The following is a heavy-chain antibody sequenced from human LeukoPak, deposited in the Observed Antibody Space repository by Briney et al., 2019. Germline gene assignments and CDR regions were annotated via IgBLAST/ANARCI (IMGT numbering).Heavy chain of an antibody. CDR2: INPSGGST. Sequence: SVKVSCKASGYTFTSYYMHWVRQAPGQGLEWMGIINPSGGSTSYAQKFQGRVTMTRDTSTSTVYMELSSLRSEDTAVYYCARSSTINRHQLDPWGQGTLVTVSS. CDR1: GYTFTSYY. J-gene: IGHJ5*02. CDR3: ARSSTINRHQLDP. V-gene: IGHV1-46*01. D-gene: IGHD2-2*01.